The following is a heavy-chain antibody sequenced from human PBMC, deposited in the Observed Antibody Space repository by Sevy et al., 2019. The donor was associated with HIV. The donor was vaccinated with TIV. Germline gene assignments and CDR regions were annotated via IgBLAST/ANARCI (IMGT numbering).Heavy chain of an antibody. CDR1: GFTFSSYS. CDR3: ARDGGYSYGYVTYYYGMDV. V-gene: IGHV3-21*01. CDR2: ISSSSSYI. D-gene: IGHD5-18*01. Sequence: RGSLRLSCAASGFTFSSYSMNWVRQAPGKGLEWVSSISSSSSYIYYADSVKGRFTISRDNAKNSLYLQMNSLRAEDTAVYYCARDGGYSYGYVTYYYGMDVWGQWTTVTVSS. J-gene: IGHJ6*02.